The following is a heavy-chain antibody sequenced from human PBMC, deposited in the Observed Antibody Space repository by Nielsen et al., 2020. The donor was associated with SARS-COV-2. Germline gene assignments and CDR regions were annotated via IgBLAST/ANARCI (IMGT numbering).Heavy chain of an antibody. CDR2: INASGST. CDR1: GGSISSGSYY. J-gene: IGHJ3*02. Sequence: SCTVSGGSISSGSYYWNWIRQPAGKGLEWIGRINASGSTNYSPSLKSRVTISVDTSKNQFSLKLSSVTAADTAVYYCARGGGIVLVPATIGDAFDIWGQGTMVTVSS. V-gene: IGHV4-61*02. D-gene: IGHD2-2*01. CDR3: ARGGGIVLVPATIGDAFDI.